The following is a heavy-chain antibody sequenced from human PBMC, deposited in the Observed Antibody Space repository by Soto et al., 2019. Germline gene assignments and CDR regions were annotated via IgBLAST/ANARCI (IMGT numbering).Heavy chain of an antibody. Sequence: QVQLVQSGAEVKKPGASVKVSCKASGYTFTSHAMHWVRQAPGQRLEWMGWINAGNGNTKYSQKFQGRVTITRDTSASTAYMELGSLRSDDRAVDYCARDESEVAARGWFDPWGQGTLVTVSS. CDR1: GYTFTSHA. CDR3: ARDESEVAARGWFDP. CDR2: INAGNGNT. V-gene: IGHV1-3*01. J-gene: IGHJ5*02. D-gene: IGHD2-15*01.